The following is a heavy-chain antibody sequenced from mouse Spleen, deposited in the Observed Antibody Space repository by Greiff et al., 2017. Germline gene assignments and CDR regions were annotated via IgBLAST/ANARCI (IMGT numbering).Heavy chain of an antibody. CDR2: ISDGGSYT. CDR3: ARGGWLLPSWFAY. D-gene: IGHD2-3*01. Sequence: EVNVVESGGGLVKPGGSLKLSCAASGFTFSDYYMYWVRQTPEKRLEWVATISDGGSYTYYPDSVRGRFTISRDNAKNNLYLQMSSLKSEDTAMYYCARGGWLLPSWFAYWGQGTLVTVSA. V-gene: IGHV5-4*02. J-gene: IGHJ3*01. CDR1: GFTFSDYY.